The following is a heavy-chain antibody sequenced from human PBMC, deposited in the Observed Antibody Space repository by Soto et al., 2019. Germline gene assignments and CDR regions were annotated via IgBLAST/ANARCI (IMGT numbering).Heavy chain of an antibody. V-gene: IGHV4-34*01. CDR1: GGSFSGYY. CDR3: AGSQGLLPVVYYYYYGMDV. D-gene: IGHD2-15*01. J-gene: IGHJ6*02. CDR2: INHSGST. Sequence: SETLSLTCAVYGGSFSGYYWSWIRQPPGKGLEWIGEINHSGSTNYNPSLKSRVTISVDTSKNQFSLKLSSVTAADTAVYYCAGSQGLLPVVYYYYYGMDVWGQGTTVTVSS.